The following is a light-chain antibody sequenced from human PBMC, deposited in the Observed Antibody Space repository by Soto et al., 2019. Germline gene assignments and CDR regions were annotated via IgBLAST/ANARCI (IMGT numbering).Light chain of an antibody. CDR3: QRSDSTPYR. V-gene: IGKV1-39*01. CDR1: QTISTY. J-gene: IGKJ2*03. CDR2: DAS. Sequence: QRIQSPSSLAASVGDIVPSTCRAIQTISTYLNWYQQKPGKAPRLLIYDASSLLSGVPSRFSGSGSGTDFTLAIASLQPEDFSTYYCQRSDSTPYRFGQGTKVDIK.